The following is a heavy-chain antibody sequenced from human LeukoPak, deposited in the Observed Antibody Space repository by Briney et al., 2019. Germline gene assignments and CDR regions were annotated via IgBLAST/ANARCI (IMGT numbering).Heavy chain of an antibody. CDR3: SWELDVSFGRRLEH. D-gene: IGHD1-1*01. CDR1: GFNFNDAW. V-gene: IGHV3-15*01. J-gene: IGHJ5*02. CDR2: LKSRGSGGTA. Sequence: GGSLRLSCAVSGFNFNDAWMSWVRQAPGKGLEWVGRLKSRGSGGTADYSAPVKGRFTISRDDSQNTLYLQMNSLKIEDTAVYFCSWELDVSFGRRLEHWGQGTLVTVSS.